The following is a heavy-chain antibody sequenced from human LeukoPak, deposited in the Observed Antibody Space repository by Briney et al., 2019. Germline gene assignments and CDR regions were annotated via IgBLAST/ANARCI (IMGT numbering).Heavy chain of an antibody. CDR2: INPNSGGT. D-gene: IGHD2-15*01. J-gene: IGHJ5*02. Sequence: ASVKVSCKASGYTFTGYYMHWVRQAPGQGLEWMGWINPNSGGTNYAQKFQGRVTMTRDTSISTAYMELSRLRSDDTAMYYCARGSPGYCSGGSCYQTEFDPWGQGTLVTVSS. V-gene: IGHV1-2*02. CDR3: ARGSPGYCSGGSCYQTEFDP. CDR1: GYTFTGYY.